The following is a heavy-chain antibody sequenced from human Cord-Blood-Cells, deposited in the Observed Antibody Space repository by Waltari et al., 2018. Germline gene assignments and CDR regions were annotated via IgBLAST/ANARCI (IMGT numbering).Heavy chain of an antibody. V-gene: IGHV3-33*01. J-gene: IGHJ3*02. CDR3: ARELDDDSFDI. CDR1: GFTFSSYG. CDR2: ILDDRSNK. Sequence: QVQLVESGGGVVQPGRSLRLSCAASGFTFSSYGMHWVRQAPGKGVEWVAVILDDRSNKYYADSVEGRFTISRDNSKNTLYPQMNSLRAEDTAVYYCARELDDDSFDIWGQGTMVTVSS. D-gene: IGHD4-17*01.